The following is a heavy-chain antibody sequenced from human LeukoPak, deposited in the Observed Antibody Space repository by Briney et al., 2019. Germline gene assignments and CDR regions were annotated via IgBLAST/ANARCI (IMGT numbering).Heavy chain of an antibody. D-gene: IGHD1-26*01. CDR2: INKDGGEK. CDR1: GFTFSSYW. V-gene: IGHV3-7*03. Sequence: PGGSLRLSCAASGFTFSSYWMSWVRQAPGKGLEWVANINKDGGEKYYVDSVKGRFTISRDNAKNSLYLQMNSLRADDTAVYYCAREKWELQDWGVDYWGQGTLVTVSS. J-gene: IGHJ4*02. CDR3: AREKWELQDWGVDY.